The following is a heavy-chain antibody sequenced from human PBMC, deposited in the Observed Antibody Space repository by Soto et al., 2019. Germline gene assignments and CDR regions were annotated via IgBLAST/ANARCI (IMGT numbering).Heavy chain of an antibody. D-gene: IGHD3-10*01. J-gene: IGHJ4*02. CDR3: VKTSHYGSGTWNFDV. CDR1: GFTFSDNY. CDR2: SRNKVNSYTT. Sequence: GGSLRLSCAASGFTFSDNYMDWVRQALGQGLEWVARSRNKVNSYTTEYAASVKDRFTISRDGSKNSLYLQMNRLKIEDTALYYCVKTSHYGSGTWNFDVWGRGTLVTVSS. V-gene: IGHV3-72*01.